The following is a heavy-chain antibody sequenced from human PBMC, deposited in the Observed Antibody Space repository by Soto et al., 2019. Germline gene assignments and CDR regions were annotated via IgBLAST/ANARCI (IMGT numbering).Heavy chain of an antibody. J-gene: IGHJ6*02. CDR2: ISAYNGNT. Sequence: QVQLVQSGAEVKKPGASAKVSCKASGYTFTNFGISWVRQAPGQGLEWMGWISAYNGNTNYAQKLQGRVTMTTDTSTSTAYMEVRSLRSDDTAVYYCARDAPRGNSYSNYYGMEVWGQGTTVTVSS. V-gene: IGHV1-18*01. CDR1: GYTFTNFG. D-gene: IGHD1-26*01. CDR3: ARDAPRGNSYSNYYGMEV.